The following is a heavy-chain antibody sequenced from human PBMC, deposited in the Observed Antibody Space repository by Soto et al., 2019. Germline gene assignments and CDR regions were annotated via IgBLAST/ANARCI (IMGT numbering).Heavy chain of an antibody. J-gene: IGHJ5*02. CDR3: ARWGGLWPDGVCAAPFDP. CDR2: INHSGTT. Sequence: QVQLQESGPGLVKPSQTLSLTCTVSGGSIRSAGHYWSWIRQHPGKGLEWIGYINHSGTTFYNPSLKSQLNISVDTSGNQFSLRLTSVTAADTAVYFCARWGGLWPDGVCAAPFDPWGQGTLVTVSS. V-gene: IGHV4-31*01. D-gene: IGHD2-8*01. CDR1: GGSIRSAGHY.